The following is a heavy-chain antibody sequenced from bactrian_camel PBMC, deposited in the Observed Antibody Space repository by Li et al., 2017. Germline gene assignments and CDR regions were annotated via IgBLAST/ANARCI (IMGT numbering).Heavy chain of an antibody. CDR2: IDSDGDT. CDR3: VQGVYWSTYGDIQRHQ. D-gene: IGHD8*01. CDR1: GYTYDTYC. J-gene: IGHJ4*01. V-gene: IGHV3S26*01. Sequence: HVQLVESGGGSVQAGGSLRLSCAARGYTYDTYCMGWFRQAPGKAREGIAVIDSDGDTAYAESMKDRFTISVDNAKNTLHLQMDTLKTEDTAMYYCVQGVYWSTYGDIQRHQRGQGTQVTVS.